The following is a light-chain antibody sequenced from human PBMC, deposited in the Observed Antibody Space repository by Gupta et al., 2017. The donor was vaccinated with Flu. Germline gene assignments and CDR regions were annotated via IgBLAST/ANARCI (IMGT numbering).Light chain of an antibody. CDR2: CAS. V-gene: IGKV4-1*01. Sequence: DIVMTQSLNFLAVSLGERATINCRSNQSGLYSSNNKNYLAWYQHKPVQPPKLLLYCASTRESGVPDRFSGRGSVTXFTLTIXSLHAEDVAVSYCQQYNKSPRTFGXGTKVEIK. CDR3: QQYNKSPRT. J-gene: IGKJ1*01. CDR1: QSGLYSSNNKNY.